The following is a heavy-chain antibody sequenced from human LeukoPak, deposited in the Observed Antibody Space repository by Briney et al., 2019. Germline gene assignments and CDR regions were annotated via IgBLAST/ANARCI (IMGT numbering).Heavy chain of an antibody. CDR1: GFTFSSYA. J-gene: IGHJ4*02. CDR2: ISGSGGST. CDR3: AKGGYYYDSSLSFDY. Sequence: GGSLRHSCAASGFTFSSYAMSWVRQAPGKGLEWVSAISGSGGSTYYAESVKGRFTISRDNSKNTLYLQMNSLRAEDTAVYYCAKGGYYYDSSLSFDYWGQGTLVTVSS. D-gene: IGHD3-22*01. V-gene: IGHV3-23*01.